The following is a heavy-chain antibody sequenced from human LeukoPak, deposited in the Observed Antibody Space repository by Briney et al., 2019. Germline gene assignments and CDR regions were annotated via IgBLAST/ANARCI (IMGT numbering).Heavy chain of an antibody. D-gene: IGHD3-10*01. CDR3: ARLSYYYGSGSSKSRWFDP. CDR1: GGSFSGYY. CDR2: INHSGST. Sequence: SETLSLTCAVYGGSFSGYYWSWIRQPPGKGLEWIGEINHSGSTNYNPSLKSRVTISVDTSKNQFSLKLSSVTAADTAVYYCARLSYYYGSGSSKSRWFDPWGQGTLVTVSS. V-gene: IGHV4-34*01. J-gene: IGHJ5*02.